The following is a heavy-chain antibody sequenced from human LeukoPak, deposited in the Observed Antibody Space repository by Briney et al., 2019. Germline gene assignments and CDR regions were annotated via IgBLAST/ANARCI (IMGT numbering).Heavy chain of an antibody. CDR2: IYYTGTT. V-gene: IGHV4-59*11. D-gene: IGHD2-2*01. CDR1: GGSLSSHY. J-gene: IGHJ4*02. CDR3: ARFSSGCSTASCYLTN. Sequence: SETLSLTCTVGGGSLSSHYWSWIRQPPGKGLELVGHIYYTGTTFYNPSLNSRVTISLATSRNQFSLRLPSVTAADTAVYYCARFSSGCSTASCYLTNWGQGTLVTVSS.